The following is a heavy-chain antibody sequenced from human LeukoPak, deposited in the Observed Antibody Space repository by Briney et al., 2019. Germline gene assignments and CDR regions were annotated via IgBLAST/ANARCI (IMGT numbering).Heavy chain of an antibody. V-gene: IGHV3-9*01. J-gene: IGHJ5*02. Sequence: PGGSLRLSRAASGFRVNDYAMHWVRQAPGRGLEWVSSISWNSKDMFYADSVRGRLTISRDNAKNSLYLQIDSLRLEDTAFYYCAKGSLAAPGILDSLAPWGQGTLVTVSS. D-gene: IGHD6-13*01. CDR3: AKGSLAAPGILDSLAP. CDR2: ISWNSKDM. CDR1: GFRVNDYA.